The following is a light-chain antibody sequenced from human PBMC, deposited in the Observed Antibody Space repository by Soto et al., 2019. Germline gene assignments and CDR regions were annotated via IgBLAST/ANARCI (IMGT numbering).Light chain of an antibody. CDR1: QGISSA. J-gene: IGKJ4*01. V-gene: IGKV1D-13*01. CDR2: DAS. CDR3: QQFNNYPLT. Sequence: IQMTQSPSALSASVGDRVTITCRASQGISSALAWYQRKPGKAPKLLIYDASSLESGVPSRFSGSGSGTDFTLTVSSLQPEDFATYYCQQFNNYPLTFGGGTKV.